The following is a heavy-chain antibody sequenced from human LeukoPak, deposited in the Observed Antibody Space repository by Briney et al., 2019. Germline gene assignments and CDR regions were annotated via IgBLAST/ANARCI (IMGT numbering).Heavy chain of an antibody. CDR3: ARDVSLAYCGGDCYNDAFDI. CDR2: IIPILGIA. J-gene: IGHJ3*02. CDR1: GGTFSSYA. D-gene: IGHD2-21*02. V-gene: IGHV1-69*04. Sequence: GASVKVSCKASGGTFSSYAISWVRQAPGQGLEWMGGIIPILGIANYAQKFQGRVTITADKSTSTAYMELSSLRSEDTAVYYCARDVSLAYCGGDCYNDAFDIWGQGTMVTVSS.